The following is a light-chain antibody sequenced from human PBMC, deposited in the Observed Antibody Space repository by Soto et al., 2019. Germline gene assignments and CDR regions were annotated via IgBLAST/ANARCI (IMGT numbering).Light chain of an antibody. CDR2: EDT. J-gene: IGLJ2*01. V-gene: IGLV2-14*01. CDR3: TSYTSSSAVL. Sequence: QSALTQPASVSGSPGQSITISCTGTGSDIGGYNYVSWYQQHPGKAHTVLIYEDTNRPSGVSNRFSASKSGNTASLTISGLQAEDEADYYCTSYTSSSAVLFGGGTKVTVL. CDR1: GSDIGGYNY.